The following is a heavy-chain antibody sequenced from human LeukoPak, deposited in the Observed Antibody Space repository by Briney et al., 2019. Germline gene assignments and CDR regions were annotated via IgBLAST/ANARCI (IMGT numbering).Heavy chain of an antibody. Sequence: GASVKVSCKASGYTFTSYSISWVRQAPGQGLEWMGWISAYNGNTNYAQKLQGRVTMTADTSTSTAYMELRSLRSDDTAVYYCARVYGMVTTTIELRYFDYWGQGTLVTVSS. CDR1: GYTFTSYS. D-gene: IGHD4-17*01. J-gene: IGHJ4*02. CDR2: ISAYNGNT. V-gene: IGHV1-18*01. CDR3: ARVYGMVTTTIELRYFDY.